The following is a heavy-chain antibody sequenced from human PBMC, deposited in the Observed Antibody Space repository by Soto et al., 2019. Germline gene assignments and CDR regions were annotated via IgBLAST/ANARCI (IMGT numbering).Heavy chain of an antibody. CDR3: ARGGNVVVVTAALDY. D-gene: IGHD2-21*02. V-gene: IGHV1-46*01. CDR1: GYTFTDYY. CDR2: VNPSGGHT. Sequence: QVQLMQSGAEVKKPGASVQVSCKASGYTFTDYYIHWVRQAPGQGLEWMGTVNPSGGHTTYAQHFLGRVTMSRDTFNSTHSMELTSLTSDDTAIYDCARGGNVVVVTAALDYGGQGTLVTVSS. J-gene: IGHJ4*02.